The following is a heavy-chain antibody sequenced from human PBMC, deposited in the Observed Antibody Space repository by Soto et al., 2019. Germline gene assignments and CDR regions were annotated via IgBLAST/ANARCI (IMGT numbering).Heavy chain of an antibody. CDR1: GDSISSGDYY. CDR3: ARDVKRYSSSPGPLAY. J-gene: IGHJ4*02. D-gene: IGHD6-6*01. V-gene: IGHV4-30-4*01. CDR2: IYYSGTT. Sequence: QVQLQESGPGLVQPSQTLSLTCTVSGDSISSGDYYWSWVRQSPGKGLEWIGCIYYSGTTYYNPSLETRLTMSVDTTKNHFSLRMSSGTAADTAIFFWARDVKRYSSSPGPLAYWGQGTLVTVSS.